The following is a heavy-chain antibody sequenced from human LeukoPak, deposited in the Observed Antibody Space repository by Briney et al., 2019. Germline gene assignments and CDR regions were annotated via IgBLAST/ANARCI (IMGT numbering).Heavy chain of an antibody. CDR2: ISYDGSNK. D-gene: IGHD3-22*01. CDR3: LRDKREESYDSSG. CDR1: GFTFSSFA. V-gene: IGHV3-30-3*01. Sequence: PGGSLRLSCAASGFTFSSFAMHWVRQAPGKGLEWVAVISYDGSNKYYADSVKGRFTISRDNSKNTLYLQMNSLRAEDTAVYYCLRDKREESYDSSGWSQGTLVTVSS. J-gene: IGHJ4*02.